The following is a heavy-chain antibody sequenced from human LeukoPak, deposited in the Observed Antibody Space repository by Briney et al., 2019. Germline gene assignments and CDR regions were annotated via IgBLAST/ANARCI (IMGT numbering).Heavy chain of an antibody. CDR1: GGSISSSSYY. V-gene: IGHV4-39*01. D-gene: IGHD3-3*01. CDR2: LYYSGST. J-gene: IGHJ4*02. Sequence: PSETLSLTCTVSGGSISSSSYYWGWIRQPPGKGLEWIGSLYYSGSTYYNPSLKSRVTISVDTSKNQFSLKLSSVTAADTAVYYCARLDHDFWNGYYDYWGQGTLVTVSS. CDR3: ARLDHDFWNGYYDY.